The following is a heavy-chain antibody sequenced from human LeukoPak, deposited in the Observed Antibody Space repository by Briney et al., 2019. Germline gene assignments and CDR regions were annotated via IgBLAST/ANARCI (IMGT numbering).Heavy chain of an antibody. J-gene: IGHJ4*02. CDR3: ATPAGGNPAY. V-gene: IGHV3-74*01. D-gene: IGHD1-14*01. Sequence: GGSLRLSCAASGLTFSSHWMHWVRQAPGKGLVWVSRITNDGGSTTYADSVKGRFTISRDNAKNMLYLQVNSLRAEDTAVYYCATPAGGNPAYWGQGTLVTVSS. CDR2: ITNDGGST. CDR1: GLTFSSHW.